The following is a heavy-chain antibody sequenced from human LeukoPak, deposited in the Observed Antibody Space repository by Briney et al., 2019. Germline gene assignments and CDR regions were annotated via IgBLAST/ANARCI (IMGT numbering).Heavy chain of an antibody. Sequence: PLQTLSLTCTVSGGSISSGDYYWSWIRQPPGKGLEWIGYIYYSGTTYYNPSLKSRVTISVDTSKNQFSLKLTSVTAADTAVYYCARGPYGSGSYYWGQGTLVTVSS. CDR1: GGSISSGDYY. CDR3: ARGPYGSGSYY. CDR2: IYYSGTT. V-gene: IGHV4-30-4*01. J-gene: IGHJ4*02. D-gene: IGHD3-10*01.